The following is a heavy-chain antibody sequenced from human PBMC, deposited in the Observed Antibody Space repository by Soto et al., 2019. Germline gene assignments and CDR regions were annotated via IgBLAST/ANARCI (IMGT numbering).Heavy chain of an antibody. J-gene: IGHJ4*02. CDR3: ARVGAGAGYFLDC. V-gene: IGHV3-30-3*01. CDR2: ISYDGGDK. D-gene: IGHD3-22*01. CDR1: GFTFSTYA. Sequence: ESGGGVVQPGRSLRLSCAASGFTFSTYAMHWVRQAPGKGLEWVAVISYDGGDKYSADSLKGRFTISRDNSKNTLYLQMNSLRPEDTAVYYCARVGAGAGYFLDCWGQGTLVTVSS.